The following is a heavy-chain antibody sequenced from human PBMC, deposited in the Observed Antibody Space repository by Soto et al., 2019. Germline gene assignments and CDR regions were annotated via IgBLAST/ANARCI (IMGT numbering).Heavy chain of an antibody. CDR3: ARDAPYDFWSGYYGWTYYYYGMDV. J-gene: IGHJ6*02. CDR1: GYTSTSYD. D-gene: IGHD3-3*01. Sequence: QVQLVQSGAEVKKPGASMKVSCKASGYTSTSYDINWVRQATGQGLEWMGWMNPNSGNTGYAQKFQGRVTMTRNTSISTAYMELSSLRSEDTAVYYCARDAPYDFWSGYYGWTYYYYGMDVWGQGTTVTVSS. CDR2: MNPNSGNT. V-gene: IGHV1-8*01.